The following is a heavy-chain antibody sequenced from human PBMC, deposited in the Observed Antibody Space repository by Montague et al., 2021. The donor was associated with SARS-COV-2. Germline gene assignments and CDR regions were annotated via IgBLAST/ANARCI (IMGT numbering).Heavy chain of an antibody. CDR2: INYSGIT. V-gene: IGHV4-59*01. J-gene: IGHJ4*02. Sequence: SETLSLTCTVSGGSISTYYWSWIRQPPGKGLEWIAYINYSGITNHNPSLKSRVSVSLDTPKNHFSLNLKSVTAADTAVYYCARSGWLTRGFDSWGQGTLVFVSS. CDR3: ARSGWLTRGFDS. D-gene: IGHD5-12*01. CDR1: GGSISTYY.